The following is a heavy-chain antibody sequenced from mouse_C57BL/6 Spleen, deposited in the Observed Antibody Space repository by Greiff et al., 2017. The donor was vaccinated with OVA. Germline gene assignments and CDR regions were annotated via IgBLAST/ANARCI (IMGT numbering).Heavy chain of an antibody. V-gene: IGHV1-55*01. D-gene: IGHD1-1*01. CDR2: IYPGSGST. J-gene: IGHJ2*01. CDR3: ARRKNYYGSSLFDY. Sequence: QVQLQQSGAELVKPGASVKMSCKASGYTFTSYWITWVKQRPGQGLEWIGDIYPGSGSTNYNEKFKSKATLTVDTSSSTAYMQLSSLTSEDSAVYYGARRKNYYGSSLFDYWGQGTTLTVSS. CDR1: GYTFTSYW.